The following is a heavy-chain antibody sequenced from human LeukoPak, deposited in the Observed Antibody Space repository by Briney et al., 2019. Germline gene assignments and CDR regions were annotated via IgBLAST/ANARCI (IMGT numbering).Heavy chain of an antibody. CDR3: ARAGSQSHVDAAMGFCNY. CDR1: GFTFSSYA. V-gene: IGHV3-30-3*01. J-gene: IGHJ4*02. Sequence: PSGRSLRLSCAASGFTFSSYAMHWVRQAPGKGLEWAAVISYDGSNKYYADSVKGRFTISRDNSKNTLYLQMDSLSAEDTAVYYCARAGSQSHVDAAMGFCNYWGQGTLVTVSS. D-gene: IGHD5-18*01. CDR2: ISYDGSNK.